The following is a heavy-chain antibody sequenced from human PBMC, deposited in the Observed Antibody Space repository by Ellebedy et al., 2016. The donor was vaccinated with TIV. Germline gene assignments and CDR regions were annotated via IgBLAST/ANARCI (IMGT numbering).Heavy chain of an antibody. D-gene: IGHD5-24*01. CDR1: GYTFTGYY. CDR2: INPNSGGT. J-gene: IGHJ4*02. CDR3: ARDPWMATTPYYFDY. V-gene: IGHV1-2*02. Sequence: ASVKVSCXASGYTFTGYYMHWVRQAPGQGLEWMGWINPNSGGTNYAQKFQGRVTMTRDTSISTAYMELSRLRSDDTAVYYCARDPWMATTPYYFDYWGQGTLVTVSS.